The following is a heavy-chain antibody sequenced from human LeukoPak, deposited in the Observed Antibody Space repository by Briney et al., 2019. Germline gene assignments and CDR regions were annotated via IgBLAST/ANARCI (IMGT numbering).Heavy chain of an antibody. CDR1: GFTFSRSA. Sequence: TGGSLRLCCSASGFTFSRSAMHWVRQAPGKGLEWVAFIRYDGGNQYSADSVKGRFTISRDHFKNTLYLQMNSLRAEDTAVYYCAIDSYRYTSFAYWGQGTRVTVSS. CDR3: AIDSYRYTSFAY. CDR2: IRYDGGNQ. D-gene: IGHD3-16*02. V-gene: IGHV3-30*02. J-gene: IGHJ4*02.